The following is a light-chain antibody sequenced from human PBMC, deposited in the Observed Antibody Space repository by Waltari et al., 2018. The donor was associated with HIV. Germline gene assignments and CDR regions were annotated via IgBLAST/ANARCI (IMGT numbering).Light chain of an antibody. CDR2: TNN. CDR3: AAWDDSLSGVV. V-gene: IGLV1-44*01. J-gene: IGLJ2*01. CDR1: SSNIGTHP. Sequence: QSVMTQPPSASGTPGQSVTISCSGSSSNIGTHPVNWYQQLPGTAPKLLIYTNNQRPSGVPDRFSGSRSGTSASLAISGLQSEDEADYYCAAWDDSLSGVVFGGGTKLTVL.